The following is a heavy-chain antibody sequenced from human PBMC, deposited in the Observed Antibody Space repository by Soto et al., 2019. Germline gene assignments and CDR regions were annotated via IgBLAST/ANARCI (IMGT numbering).Heavy chain of an antibody. CDR1: GGTFSNYA. CDR2: IVPIFGTA. Sequence: QVQLVQSGAEVKKPGSSVKVSCRASGGTFSNYAISWVRQAPGQGLEWMGGIVPIFGTANYAQKFQGRITITADESTSTAYMELSSLRSDDTAVYYRASPTGKHDYWGQGTLVTVSS. D-gene: IGHD2-8*02. CDR3: ASPTGKHDY. J-gene: IGHJ4*02. V-gene: IGHV1-69*01.